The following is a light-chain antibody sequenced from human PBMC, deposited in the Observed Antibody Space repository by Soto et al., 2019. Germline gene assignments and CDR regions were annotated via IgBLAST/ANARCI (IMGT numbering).Light chain of an antibody. CDR2: DIS. V-gene: IGKV1-5*01. J-gene: IGKJ1*01. CDR1: QIVINV. Sequence: DIQMTQSPSTLSASVGDRVTITCRAIQIVINVLACFQQKPGRAPKLLIFDISNLASGVPSRFSGSGSGSATEFTLTISSLQPDDSATYYCQQYYSYPWTFGQGTKVDIK. CDR3: QQYYSYPWT.